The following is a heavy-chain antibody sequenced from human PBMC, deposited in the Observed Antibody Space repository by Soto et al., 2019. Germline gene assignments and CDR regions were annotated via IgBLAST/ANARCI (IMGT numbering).Heavy chain of an antibody. CDR3: ARGGPHYGDYAY. Sequence: GASVEVSCKASGYTFTGYYMHWVRQAPGQGLEWMGWISAYNGNTNYAQKLQGRVTMTTDTSTSTAYMELRSLRSDDTAVYYCARGGPHYGDYAYWGQGTLVTVSS. V-gene: IGHV1-18*04. J-gene: IGHJ4*02. CDR1: GYTFTGYY. D-gene: IGHD4-17*01. CDR2: ISAYNGNT.